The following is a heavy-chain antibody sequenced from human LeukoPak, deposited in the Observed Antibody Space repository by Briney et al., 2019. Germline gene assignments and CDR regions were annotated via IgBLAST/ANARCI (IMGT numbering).Heavy chain of an antibody. CDR2: IKIGDGT. D-gene: IGHD5-24*01. J-gene: IGHJ4*02. V-gene: IGHV3-66*01. CDR3: ARGDGYMIRD. Sequence: PGGSLRLSCAVSGFTVTTNFMHWVRQAPGKGLEWVTVIKIGDGTSSVDSVKGRFAISRDGSKNTLYLQMNTLRVEDTAIYYCARGDGYMIRDWGQGTLVTVSP. CDR1: GFTVTTNF.